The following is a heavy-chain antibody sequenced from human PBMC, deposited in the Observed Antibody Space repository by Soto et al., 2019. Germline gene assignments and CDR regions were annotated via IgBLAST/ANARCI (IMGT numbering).Heavy chain of an antibody. CDR3: ARESEDLTSTFDY. CDR1: GFTFTRYS. J-gene: IGHJ4*02. V-gene: IGHV3-21*06. Sequence: EVQLVESGGGLVKPGGSLRLSCAASGFTFTRYSMNWVRQAPGKGLEEVSYIISTTNYIYYGDSMKGRFTISRDNAKNSLYLEMNSLRAEDTAVSYCARESEDLTSTFDYWGQGTLVTVSS. CDR2: IISTTNYI.